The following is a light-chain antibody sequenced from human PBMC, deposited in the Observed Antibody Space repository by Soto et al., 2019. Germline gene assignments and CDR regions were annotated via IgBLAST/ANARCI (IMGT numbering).Light chain of an antibody. Sequence: DIQMTQSPSSLSASVGDRVTITCRTSQGISNYLAWYQQKPGKVPILLIYAASTLQSGVPSRFSGSGSGTDFTLTISGLQPEDVATYYCQKYNSAPFTFGQGTRLEIK. J-gene: IGKJ5*01. CDR1: QGISNY. CDR2: AAS. CDR3: QKYNSAPFT. V-gene: IGKV1-27*01.